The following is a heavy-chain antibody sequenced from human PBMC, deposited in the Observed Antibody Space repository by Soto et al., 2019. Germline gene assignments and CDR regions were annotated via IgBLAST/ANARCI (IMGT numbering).Heavy chain of an antibody. CDR2: IEPSDSYT. Sequence: PGESLKISCKGSGYSFTSYWISWVRQMPGKGLEWMGRIEPSDSYTNYSPSFQGHVTISADKSISTAYLQCSSLKASDTAIYYCASHRRPWSVYYGMDVWGQGTTVTVSS. V-gene: IGHV5-10-1*01. CDR1: GYSFTSYW. J-gene: IGHJ6*02. D-gene: IGHD1-1*01. CDR3: ASHRRPWSVYYGMDV.